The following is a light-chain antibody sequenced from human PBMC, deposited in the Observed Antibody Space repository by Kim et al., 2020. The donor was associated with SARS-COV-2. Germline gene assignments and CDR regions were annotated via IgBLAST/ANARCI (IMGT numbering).Light chain of an antibody. Sequence: ALGEAVRITCQGDRLRSYYASWYQQKPGQAPVLVIYGKNNRPSGIPDRFSGSSSGNTASLTITGAQAEDEADYYCNSWDSSGNHVVFGGGTKLTVL. CDR3: NSWDSSGNHVV. CDR1: RLRSYY. V-gene: IGLV3-19*01. J-gene: IGLJ2*01. CDR2: GKN.